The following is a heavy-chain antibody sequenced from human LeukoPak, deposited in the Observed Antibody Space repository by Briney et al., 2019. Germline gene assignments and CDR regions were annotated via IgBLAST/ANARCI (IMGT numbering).Heavy chain of an antibody. CDR2: ISAYNGNT. D-gene: IGHD6-19*01. J-gene: IGHJ3*02. Sequence: ASVKVSCKASGYTFTSYGISWVRQAPGQGLEWMGWISAYNGNTNYAQKLQGRVTMTTDTSTSTAYMELRSLRSDDTAVYYCARLVYSSGWYGGFQMLDAFDIWGQGTMVTVSS. CDR3: ARLVYSSGWYGGFQMLDAFDI. V-gene: IGHV1-18*01. CDR1: GYTFTSYG.